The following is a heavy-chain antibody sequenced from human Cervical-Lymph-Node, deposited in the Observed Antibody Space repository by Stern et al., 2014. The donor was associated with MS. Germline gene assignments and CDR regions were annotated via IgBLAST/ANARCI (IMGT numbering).Heavy chain of an antibody. J-gene: IGHJ6*02. CDR3: AKDGTVTSGPLYYYGMDV. D-gene: IGHD4-11*01. Sequence: EVQLVESGGGLVQPGGSLRLSCAASGFTFSSYAMSWVRQAPGRGLEWVSAIRGGGGSTYYADSVKGRFTISRDNSKNTLYLQMNSLRAEDTAVYFCAKDGTVTSGPLYYYGMDVWGPGTTVTVSS. CDR2: IRGGGGST. CDR1: GFTFSSYA. V-gene: IGHV3-23*04.